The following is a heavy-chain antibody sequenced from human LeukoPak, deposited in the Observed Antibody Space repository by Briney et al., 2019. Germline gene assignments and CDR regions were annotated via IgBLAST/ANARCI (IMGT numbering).Heavy chain of an antibody. CDR3: ARTNIVATIAAFDI. CDR2: IYYSGST. V-gene: IGHV4-39*01. CDR1: GGSISSYY. D-gene: IGHD5-12*01. Sequence: SETLSLTCTVSGGSISSYYWGWIRQPPGKGLEWIGSIYYSGSTYYNPSLKSRVTISVDTSKNQFSLKLSSVTAANTAVYYCARTNIVATIAAFDIWGQGTMVTVSS. J-gene: IGHJ3*02.